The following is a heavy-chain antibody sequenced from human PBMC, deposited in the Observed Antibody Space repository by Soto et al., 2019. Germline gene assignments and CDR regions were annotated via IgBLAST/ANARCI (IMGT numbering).Heavy chain of an antibody. V-gene: IGHV4-59*08. CDR3: ARSGITIFGVVPPKNYYYYMDV. J-gene: IGHJ6*03. Sequence: SETLSLTCTVSGGSISSYYWSWIRQPPGKGLEWIGYIYYSGSTNYNPSLKSRVTISVDTSKNQFSQKLSSVTAADTAVYYCARSGITIFGVVPPKNYYYYMDVWGKGTTVTVSS. CDR1: GGSISSYY. D-gene: IGHD3-3*01. CDR2: IYYSGST.